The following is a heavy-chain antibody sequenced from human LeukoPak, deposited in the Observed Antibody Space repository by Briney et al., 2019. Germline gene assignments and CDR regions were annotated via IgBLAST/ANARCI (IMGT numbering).Heavy chain of an antibody. CDR2: IRSKTYGETT. J-gene: IGHJ4*02. D-gene: IGHD3-22*01. CDR1: GFTFGDYA. CDR3: ARYYYGTRDYSRYFDS. V-gene: IGHV3-49*04. Sequence: PGGSLRLSCTASGFTFGDYAISWVRQAPGKGLEWVGLIRSKTYGETTEYAASVKGRFTISRDDSKSIAYVQMNSLKTEDTAVYYCARYYYGTRDYSRYFDSWGQGTLVTVSS.